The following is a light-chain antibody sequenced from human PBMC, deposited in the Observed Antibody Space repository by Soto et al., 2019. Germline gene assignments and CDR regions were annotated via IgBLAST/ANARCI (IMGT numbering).Light chain of an antibody. CDR3: LQHNSYPWT. CDR2: KAS. J-gene: IGKJ1*01. CDR1: QTISSW. V-gene: IGKV1-5*03. Sequence: DIQMTQSPSTLSASVRDRVTITCRASQTISSWLAWFQQRPGRAPKFLIYKASSLKNGVPLRFSGSGSGTQFTLTNSSLQPDDFATYYCLQHNSYPWTFGQGTKVDIK.